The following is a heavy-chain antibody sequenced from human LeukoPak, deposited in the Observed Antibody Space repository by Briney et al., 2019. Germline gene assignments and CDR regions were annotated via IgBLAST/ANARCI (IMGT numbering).Heavy chain of an antibody. Sequence: SETLSLTCAVYGGSFSGYYWSWIRQPPGKGLEWIGEINHSGSTNYNPSLKSRVTISVDTSKNQFSLKLSSVTAADTAVYYCARDADPGNYYYYYGMDVWGQGTTVTVSS. CDR1: GGSFSGYY. J-gene: IGHJ6*02. CDR3: ARDADPGNYYYYYGMDV. CDR2: INHSGST. V-gene: IGHV4-34*01.